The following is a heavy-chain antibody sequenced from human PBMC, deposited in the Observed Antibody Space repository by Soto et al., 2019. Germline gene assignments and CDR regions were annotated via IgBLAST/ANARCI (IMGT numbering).Heavy chain of an antibody. Sequence: VQLVESGGGLVQPGGSLRLSCTASGFIVSDTYVNWVRQAPGKGLEWVSVISNRGDTHYADSVRGRFSLSRDISDNTLHLQMNNLRVEDTAVYYCAREPRYCRGGSCSITGDAYDIWGQGTMVTVSS. D-gene: IGHD2-15*01. CDR3: AREPRYCRGGSCSITGDAYDI. CDR1: GFIVSDTY. V-gene: IGHV3-66*01. J-gene: IGHJ3*02. CDR2: ISNRGDT.